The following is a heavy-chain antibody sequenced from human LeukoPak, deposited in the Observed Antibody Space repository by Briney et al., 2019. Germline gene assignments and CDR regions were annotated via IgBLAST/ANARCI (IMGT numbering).Heavy chain of an antibody. CDR2: IYYSGST. D-gene: IGHD3-3*01. CDR3: ARDFGHDFWSGYGRFDP. Sequence: SETLSLTCTVSGGSISSGDYYWSWIRQPPGKGLEWIVYIYYSGSTYYNPSLKSRVTISVDTSKNQFSLKLSSVTAADTAVYYCARDFGHDFWSGYGRFDPWGQGTLVTVSS. V-gene: IGHV4-30-4*08. J-gene: IGHJ5*02. CDR1: GGSISSGDYY.